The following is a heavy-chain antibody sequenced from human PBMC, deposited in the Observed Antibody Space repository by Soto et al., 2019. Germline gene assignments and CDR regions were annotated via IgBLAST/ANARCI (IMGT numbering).Heavy chain of an antibody. J-gene: IGHJ6*02. V-gene: IGHV1-8*01. CDR1: GYTFTSYD. Sequence: AAAVKVSCKASGYTFTSYDINWVRQATGQGLEWMGWMNPNSANTGYAQKFQGRVTLTRNTSISTAYMELSSLRSEDTAVYYCARGLLSAAGYYYYGMDVWGQGTTVTSP. CDR2: MNPNSANT. CDR3: ARGLLSAAGYYYYGMDV. D-gene: IGHD6-13*01.